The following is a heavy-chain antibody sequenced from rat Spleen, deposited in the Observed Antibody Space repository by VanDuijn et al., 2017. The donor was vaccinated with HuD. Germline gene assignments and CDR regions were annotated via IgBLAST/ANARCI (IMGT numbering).Heavy chain of an antibody. J-gene: IGHJ4*01. CDR1: GFTFSEYY. D-gene: IGHD1-12*02. Sequence: EVQLVESGGGLVQPGRSLKLSCAASGFTFSEYYMAWVRQAPTKGLEWVATISYDGSSTYYRDSVKGRFTISRDNAKSTLYLQMDSLRSEDTATYYCARHALMVLMGGVMDAWGQGASVTVSS. V-gene: IGHV5-7*01. CDR3: ARHALMVLMGGVMDA. CDR2: ISYDGSST.